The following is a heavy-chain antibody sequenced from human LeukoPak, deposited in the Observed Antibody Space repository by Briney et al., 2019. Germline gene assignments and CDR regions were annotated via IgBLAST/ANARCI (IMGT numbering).Heavy chain of an antibody. V-gene: IGHV7-4-1*02. D-gene: IGHD3-10*01. Sequence: ASVTVSCTASGYTFTSYAMNWVRQAPGQGLEWMGWINTNTGNPTYAQGFTGRFVFSLDTSVSTAYLQISSLKAEDTAVYYCARGSIGAPHHFDYWGQGTLVTVSS. CDR3: ARGSIGAPHHFDY. CDR1: GYTFTSYA. CDR2: INTNTGNP. J-gene: IGHJ4*02.